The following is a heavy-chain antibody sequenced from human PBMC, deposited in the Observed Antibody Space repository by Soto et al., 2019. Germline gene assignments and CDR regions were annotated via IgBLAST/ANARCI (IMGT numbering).Heavy chain of an antibody. CDR2: ISPSGDTT. Sequence: ASVKVSCKASGYTFAHYYIHWVRQAPGQGLEWMGTISPSGDTTNYAPEFRGRVTMTRDTYSSTLYMELNSLTSEDTAVYYCARAVSGYFDHWGNGTLVNV. J-gene: IGHJ4*01. CDR1: GYTFAHYY. CDR3: ARAVSGYFDH. V-gene: IGHV1-46*01.